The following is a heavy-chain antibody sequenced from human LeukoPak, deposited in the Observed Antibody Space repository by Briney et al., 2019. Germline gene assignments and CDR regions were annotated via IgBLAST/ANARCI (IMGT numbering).Heavy chain of an antibody. Sequence: QAGESLRLSCAASGFTISGFWMHWVRQVPGEGLVWVARMNSAGTTINYADSVKGRFTISRDNVRNTLHLQMNNLSLEDTAVYFCIREVQVRASASLGLWGRGTLVTVS. CDR1: GFTISGFW. CDR2: MNSAGTTI. V-gene: IGHV3-74*01. D-gene: IGHD1-1*01. J-gene: IGHJ4*01. CDR3: IREVQVRASASLGL.